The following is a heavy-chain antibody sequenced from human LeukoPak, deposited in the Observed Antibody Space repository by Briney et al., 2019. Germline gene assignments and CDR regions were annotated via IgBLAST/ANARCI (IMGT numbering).Heavy chain of an antibody. V-gene: IGHV3-30*02. CDR2: IRYDGNDK. CDR3: AKEEIQLWDYDAFDI. Sequence: GGSLRLSCAASGFTFRRYDMHWVRQAPGKGLEWVAFIRYDGNDKYYADSVKGRFTISRDNSKNTLYLQMNSLRAEDTAVYYCAKEEIQLWDYDAFDIWGQGTMVTVSS. D-gene: IGHD5-18*01. CDR1: GFTFRRYD. J-gene: IGHJ3*02.